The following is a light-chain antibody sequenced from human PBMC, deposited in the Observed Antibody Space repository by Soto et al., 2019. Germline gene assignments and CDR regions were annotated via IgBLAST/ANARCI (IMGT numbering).Light chain of an antibody. CDR2: GAS. J-gene: IGKJ4*01. CDR1: PSVSSN. V-gene: IGKV3-15*01. Sequence: EIVMTQSPATLSVSPGERATLSCRASPSVSSNLAWYQQKPGQAPRLLIYGASTRATGIPARFSGSGSRTEFPLTISSLQFEDFAVDYCQHYNDWPLTFGGGTKVEIK. CDR3: QHYNDWPLT.